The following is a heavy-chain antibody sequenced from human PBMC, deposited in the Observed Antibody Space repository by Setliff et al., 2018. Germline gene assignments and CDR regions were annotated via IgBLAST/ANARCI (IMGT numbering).Heavy chain of an antibody. J-gene: IGHJ4*02. V-gene: IGHV4-39*07. CDR3: TVYNTGSSKDHY. D-gene: IGHD2-8*02. Sequence: SETLSLTCTVSGASISSSTYYWGWIRQPPGKGLEWIGSIYYSGSTNYNPSLKSRVTISVDTSKNQFSLKLSSVTAADTALYYCTVYNTGSSKDHYWGQGTPVTVSS. CDR1: GASISSSTYY. CDR2: IYYSGST.